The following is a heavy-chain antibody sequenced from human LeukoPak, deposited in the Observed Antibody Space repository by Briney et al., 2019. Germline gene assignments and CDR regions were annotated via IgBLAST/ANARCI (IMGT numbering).Heavy chain of an antibody. Sequence: ASVKVSCKASGYTFTSYYMHWVRQAPGQGLEWMGMINPSGGSTSYAQKFQGRVAMTRDTSTSTVYMELSSLRSEDTAVYYCARVLYDFWSGTDRYFDYWGQGTLVTVSS. CDR1: GYTFTSYY. CDR2: INPSGGST. D-gene: IGHD3-3*01. V-gene: IGHV1-46*03. CDR3: ARVLYDFWSGTDRYFDY. J-gene: IGHJ4*02.